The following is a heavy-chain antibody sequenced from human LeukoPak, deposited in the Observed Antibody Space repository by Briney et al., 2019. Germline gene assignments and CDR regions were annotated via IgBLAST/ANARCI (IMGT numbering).Heavy chain of an antibody. CDR2: ISAYNGNT. V-gene: IGHV1-18*01. J-gene: IGHJ4*02. CDR1: GGTFSSYA. CDR3: ARGQHCSGGSCYFDY. D-gene: IGHD2-15*01. Sequence: ASVKVSCKASGGTFSSYAISWVRQAPGQGLEWMGWISAYNGNTNYAQKLQGRVTMTTDTSTSTAYMELRSLRSDDTAVYYCARGQHCSGGSCYFDYWGQGTLVTVSS.